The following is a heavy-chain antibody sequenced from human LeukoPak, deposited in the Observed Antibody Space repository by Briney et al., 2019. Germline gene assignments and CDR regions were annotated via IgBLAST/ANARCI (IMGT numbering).Heavy chain of an antibody. V-gene: IGHV4-38-2*01. CDR3: ARVRYNYGDSDY. J-gene: IGHJ4*02. Sequence: SETLSLTCAVSGYSISSGYYWGWIRQPPGKGLEWIGTIYHNGNTHYNPSLKSRVTISVDTSKNQFSLKLSSVTAADTAVYYCARVRYNYGDSDYWGQGTLVTVSS. CDR1: GYSISSGYY. D-gene: IGHD5-18*01. CDR2: IYHNGNT.